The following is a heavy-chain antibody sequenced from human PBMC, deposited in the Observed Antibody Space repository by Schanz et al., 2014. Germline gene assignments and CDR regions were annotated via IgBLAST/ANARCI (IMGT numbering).Heavy chain of an antibody. D-gene: IGHD6-13*01. J-gene: IGHJ4*02. V-gene: IGHV1-69*02. CDR3: ASSGAGYSSSWDFDY. Sequence: QVQLVQSGAEVKKPGSSVKVSCKASRSTFSSYTISWVRQARGQGLEWMGRIIPILGIANYAQKFQGRVTITADKSAFTAYMDVSNLRSEDTAVYYCASSGAGYSSSWDFDYWGQGTLVTVSS. CDR1: RSTFSSYT. CDR2: IIPILGIA.